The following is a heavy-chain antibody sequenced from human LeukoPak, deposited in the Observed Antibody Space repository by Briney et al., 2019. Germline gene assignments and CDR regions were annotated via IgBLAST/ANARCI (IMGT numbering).Heavy chain of an antibody. Sequence: ASVKVTCKVSGYTLSALSMLRVRHPPGKGLEWMGGFGSEDGGTIYTKRFQAIVAMTEVTSTNTAYMELSNLRSEDTAVYDRATAISGRLLEYFFDNWGQGILVTASS. D-gene: IGHD5-12*01. CDR3: ATAISGRLLEYFFDN. V-gene: IGHV1-24*01. J-gene: IGHJ4*02. CDR1: GYTLSALS. CDR2: FGSEDGGT.